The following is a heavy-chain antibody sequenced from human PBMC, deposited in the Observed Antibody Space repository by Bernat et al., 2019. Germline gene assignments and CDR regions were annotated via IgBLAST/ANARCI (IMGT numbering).Heavy chain of an antibody. CDR2: IYSGGST. CDR3: ARGNYYGSGSYYSDY. CDR1: GFTVSSNY. J-gene: IGHJ4*02. V-gene: IGHV3-53*02. Sequence: EVQLVETGGGLIQPGGSLRLSCAASGFTVSSNYMSWVRQAPGKGLEWVSVIYSGGSTYYADSVKGRFTIFRDNAKNSLYLQMNSLRAEDTAVYYCARGNYYGSGSYYSDYWGQGTLVTVSS. D-gene: IGHD3-10*01.